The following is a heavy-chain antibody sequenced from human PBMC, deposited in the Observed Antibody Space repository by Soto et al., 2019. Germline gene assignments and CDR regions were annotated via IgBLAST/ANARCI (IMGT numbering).Heavy chain of an antibody. CDR2: IYYSGST. J-gene: IGHJ4*02. D-gene: IGHD3-9*01. CDR3: ARLYPYYDILTVNDY. Sequence: PSETLSLTCTVSGGSISLYYWSWIRQPPGKGLEWIGYIYYSGSTNYNPSLKSRVTISVDTSKNQFSLKLSSVTAADTAVYYCARLYPYYDILTVNDYWGQGTLVTVSS. CDR1: GGSISLYY. V-gene: IGHV4-59*01.